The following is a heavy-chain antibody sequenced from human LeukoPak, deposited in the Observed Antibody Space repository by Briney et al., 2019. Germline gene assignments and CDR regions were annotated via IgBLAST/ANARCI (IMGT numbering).Heavy chain of an antibody. CDR3: ARVKGRLPNPYDAFDI. J-gene: IGHJ3*02. V-gene: IGHV1-2*02. CDR1: GYTFTGYY. D-gene: IGHD5-18*01. CDR2: INPNSGGT. Sequence: AASVKVSCKASGYTFTGYYMHWVRQAPGQGLEWMGWINPNSGGTNYAQKFQGRVTMTRDTSISTAYMELSRLRSNDTAVYYCARVKGRLPNPYDAFDIWGQGTMVTVSS.